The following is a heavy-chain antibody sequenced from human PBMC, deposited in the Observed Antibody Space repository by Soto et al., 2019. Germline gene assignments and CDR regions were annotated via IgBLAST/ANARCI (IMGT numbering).Heavy chain of an antibody. J-gene: IGHJ5*02. V-gene: IGHV1-69*01. Sequence: QVQLVQSGAEVKKPGSSVKVSCKASGGTFSSYAISWVRQAPGQGLEWMGGIIPIFGTANYAQKFQGRVTITADESTSTAYMELSSLRSEDTAVYDCARVRITFGGVITYNWFDPWGQGTLVTVSS. CDR2: IIPIFGTA. CDR3: ARVRITFGGVITYNWFDP. CDR1: GGTFSSYA. D-gene: IGHD3-16*02.